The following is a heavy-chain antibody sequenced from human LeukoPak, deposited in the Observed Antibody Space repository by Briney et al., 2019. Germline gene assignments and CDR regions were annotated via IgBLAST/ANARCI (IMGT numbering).Heavy chain of an antibody. Sequence: GSLRISCAASGFTLNSHGMPWVRQAPGKGLEWVAVLWYDGSNEYYAASVKGRFTISRDSSKNTLYLQMNSLRAEDTAVYYCARLGYGGSGWLFDYWGQGTLVTVSS. CDR1: GFTLNSHG. CDR2: LWYDGSNE. D-gene: IGHD6-19*01. CDR3: ARLGYGGSGWLFDY. V-gene: IGHV3-33*01. J-gene: IGHJ4*02.